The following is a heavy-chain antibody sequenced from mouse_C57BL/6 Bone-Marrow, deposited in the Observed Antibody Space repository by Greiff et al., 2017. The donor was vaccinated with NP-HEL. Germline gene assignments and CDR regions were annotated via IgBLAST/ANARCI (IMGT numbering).Heavy chain of an antibody. CDR2: INPSSGYT. CDR3: ARRRIIRSYFDY. V-gene: IGHV1-7*01. J-gene: IGHJ2*01. Sequence: VQLQQSGAELAKPGASVKLSCKASGYTFTSYWMHWVKQRHGQGLEWIGYINPSSGYTKYNQKFKDKATSTADKSSSTAYMQLSSLTYEDSAVYYCARRRIIRSYFDYWGQGTTLTVSS. CDR1: GYTFTSYW.